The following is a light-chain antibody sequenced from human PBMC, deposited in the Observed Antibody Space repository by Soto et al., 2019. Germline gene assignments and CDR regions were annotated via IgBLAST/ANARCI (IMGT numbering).Light chain of an antibody. CDR2: EVS. CDR3: SSYAGSNNLV. Sequence: QSALTQPPSASGSPGQSVTISCTGTSSDVGGYNYVSWYQQHPGKAPKLMIYEVSKRPSGVPDRFSGSKSGNTASLTVSGLQAEDEGDYYCSSYAGSNNLVFGGGTKLTFL. J-gene: IGLJ2*01. CDR1: SSDVGGYNY. V-gene: IGLV2-8*01.